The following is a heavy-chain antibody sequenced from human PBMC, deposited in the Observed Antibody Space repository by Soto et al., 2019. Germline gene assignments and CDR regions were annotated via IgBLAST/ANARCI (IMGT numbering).Heavy chain of an antibody. J-gene: IGHJ5*02. CDR1: GGSISSYR. CDR3: GRESGETWDYEAS. CDR2: LNNYGNT. Sequence: PSETLSLTCTVSGGSISSYRWSWIRQPAGKGLEWIGRLNNYGNTYYNPSLKSRVTVSVDTSRNQFFLTLRSVTAADSAVYHCGRESGETWDYEASWGQGTPVTVS. V-gene: IGHV4-4*07. D-gene: IGHD1-7*01.